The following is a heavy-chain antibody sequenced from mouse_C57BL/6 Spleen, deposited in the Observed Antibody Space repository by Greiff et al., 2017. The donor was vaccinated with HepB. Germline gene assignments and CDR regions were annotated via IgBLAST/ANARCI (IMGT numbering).Heavy chain of an antibody. D-gene: IGHD1-1*01. J-gene: IGHJ1*03. Sequence: VQLQQPGAELVKPGASVKLSCKASGYTFTSYWMQWVKQRPGQGLEWIGEIDPSDSYTNYNQKFKGKATLTVDTSSSTAYMQLSSLTSEDSAVYYCAQRPNYYGSSLNWYFDVWGTGTTVTVSS. V-gene: IGHV1-50*01. CDR1: GYTFTSYW. CDR3: AQRPNYYGSSLNWYFDV. CDR2: IDPSDSYT.